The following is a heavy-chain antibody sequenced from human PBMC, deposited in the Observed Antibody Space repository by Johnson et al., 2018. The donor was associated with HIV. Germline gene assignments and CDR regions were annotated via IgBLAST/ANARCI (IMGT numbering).Heavy chain of an antibody. Sequence: QVQLVESGGGLVKPGGSLRLSCAASGFIFSDYYMSWIRQAPGKGLEWVSYISSSGSKYYADSVNGRFTISRDNSKNTLYLQMNSLRAEDTAVYYCARDRGYSGSYFGAFDIWGQGTMVTVSS. CDR2: ISSSGSK. CDR3: ARDRGYSGSYFGAFDI. V-gene: IGHV3-11*04. D-gene: IGHD1-26*01. J-gene: IGHJ3*02. CDR1: GFIFSDYY.